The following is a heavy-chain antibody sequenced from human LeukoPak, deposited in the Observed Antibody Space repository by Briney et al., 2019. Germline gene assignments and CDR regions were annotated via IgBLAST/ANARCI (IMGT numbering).Heavy chain of an antibody. V-gene: IGHV3-64*01. D-gene: IGHD2-2*01. J-gene: IGHJ4*02. CDR1: GFTFSTYA. CDR2: ISSNGGST. CDR3: ARDYCSSTSCLLDY. Sequence: GGSLRLSCAASGFTFSTYAMHWVRQAPGKGLEYVSAISSNGGSTYYANSVKGRFTISRDNSKNTLYLQMGSLRAEDMAVYYCARDYCSSTSCLLDYWGQGTLVTVSS.